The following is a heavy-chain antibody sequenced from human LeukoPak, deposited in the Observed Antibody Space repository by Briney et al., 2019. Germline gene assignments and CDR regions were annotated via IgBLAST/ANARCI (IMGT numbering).Heavy chain of an antibody. CDR1: GGSISSSSYY. J-gene: IGHJ4*02. V-gene: IGHV4-39*01. CDR3: ARHLRYSSFDY. Sequence: SETLSLTCTVSGGSISSSSYYWGWIRQPPGKGLEWIGSMYYTGSTYYNPTLKSRVTISVDTPKNQVSLMLSSVTAADTAVYYCARHLRYSSFDYWGQGTLVTVSS. D-gene: IGHD6-13*01. CDR2: MYYTGST.